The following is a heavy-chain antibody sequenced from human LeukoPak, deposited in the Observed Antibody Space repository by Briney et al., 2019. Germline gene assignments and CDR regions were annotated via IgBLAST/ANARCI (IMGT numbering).Heavy chain of an antibody. CDR2: IIPIFGTA. CDR3: ARGGYGDYNFDY. CDR1: GGTFSSYA. J-gene: IGHJ4*02. Sequence: SVKVSCKASGGTFSSYAISWVRQAPGQGLEWMGGIIPIFGTANYAQKFQGRVTITTDESTSTAYVELSSLRSEDTAVYYCARGGYGDYNFDYWGQGTLVTVSS. D-gene: IGHD4-17*01. V-gene: IGHV1-69*05.